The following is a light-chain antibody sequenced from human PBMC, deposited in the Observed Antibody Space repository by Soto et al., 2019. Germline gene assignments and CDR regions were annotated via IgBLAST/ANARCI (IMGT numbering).Light chain of an antibody. Sequence: IQINQSLSSGSASAGDRVIITCRASQRISSWLAWYHQRPGKAPKLLIYATSTLETGVPSRFSGSGSGRDFTLTISSLQPEELGTYVGQQANSVPWTFGQGTKGEIK. CDR1: QRISSW. J-gene: IGKJ1*01. V-gene: IGKV1-12*01. CDR2: ATS. CDR3: QQANSVPWT.